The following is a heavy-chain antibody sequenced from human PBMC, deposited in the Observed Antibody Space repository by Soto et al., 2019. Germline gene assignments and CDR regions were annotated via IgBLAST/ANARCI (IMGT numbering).Heavy chain of an antibody. CDR1: GYSFTSYW. CDR3: GRDEVRNGVGV. V-gene: IGHV3-7*01. CDR2: IKGDGSEK. J-gene: IGHJ6*02. Sequence: PGESLKISCKGSGYSFTSYWITWVRQAPGKGLEWVANIKGDGSEKRYVDSVKGRLTISRDNAKNSVYLQMNSLRVEDTALYYCGRDEVRNGVGVWGQGTTVTVSS.